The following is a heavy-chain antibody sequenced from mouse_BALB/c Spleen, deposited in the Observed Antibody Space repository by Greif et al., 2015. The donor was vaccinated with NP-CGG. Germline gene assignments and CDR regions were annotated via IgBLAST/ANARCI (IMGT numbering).Heavy chain of an antibody. Sequence: EVKLVESGGGLVQPGGSRKLSCAASGFTFSDYGMAWVRQAPGKGPEWVAFISNLAYSIYYADTVTGRFTISRENAKNTLYLEMSSLRSEDTAMYYCARDTVMDYWGRGTSVTVSS. CDR3: ARDTVMDY. CDR1: GFTFSDYG. V-gene: IGHV5-15*02. CDR2: ISNLAYSI. J-gene: IGHJ4*01.